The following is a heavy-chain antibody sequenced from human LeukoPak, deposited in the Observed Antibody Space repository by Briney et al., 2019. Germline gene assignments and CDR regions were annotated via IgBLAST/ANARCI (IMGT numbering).Heavy chain of an antibody. CDR3: AREGHSSGWYDDYFDY. J-gene: IGHJ4*02. CDR1: GFTFSGYA. V-gene: IGHV3-53*01. CDR2: IYSGGST. Sequence: GGSLRLSCAASGFTFSGYAMSWVRQAPGKGLEWVSVIYSGGSTYCADSVKGRFTISRDNSKNTLYLQMNSLRAEDTAVYYCAREGHSSGWYDDYFDYWGQGTLVTVSS. D-gene: IGHD6-19*01.